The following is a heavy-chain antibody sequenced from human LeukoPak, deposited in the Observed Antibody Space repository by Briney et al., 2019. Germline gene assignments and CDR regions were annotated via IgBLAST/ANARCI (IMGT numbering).Heavy chain of an antibody. CDR1: GFTFSSYA. J-gene: IGHJ4*02. CDR2: ISGSGGST. Sequence: GGSLRLSCAASGFTFSSYAMSWVRQAPGKGLECVSGISGSGGSTNYADSVKGRFTISRDNSKNTLYLQMNSLRAEDTAVYYCARRWAQQLVDYWGQGTLVTVFS. D-gene: IGHD6-6*01. V-gene: IGHV3-23*01. CDR3: ARRWAQQLVDY.